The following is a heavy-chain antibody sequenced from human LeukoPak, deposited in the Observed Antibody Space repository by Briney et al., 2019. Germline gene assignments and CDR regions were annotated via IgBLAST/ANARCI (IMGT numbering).Heavy chain of an antibody. CDR1: GYSISSGYY. J-gene: IGHJ4*02. CDR2: IYTSGST. V-gene: IGHV4-38-2*01. D-gene: IGHD2-2*02. CDR3: ASSPRRDCSSTSCYNY. Sequence: SETLSLTCAVSGYSISSGYYWGWIRQPPGKGLEWIGRIYTSGSTNYNPSLKSRVTISVDTSKNQFSLKLSSVTAADTAVYYCASSPRRDCSSTSCYNYWGQGTLVTVSS.